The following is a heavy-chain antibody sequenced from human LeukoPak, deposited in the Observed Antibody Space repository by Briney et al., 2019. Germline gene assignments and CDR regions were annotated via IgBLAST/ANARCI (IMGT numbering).Heavy chain of an antibody. D-gene: IGHD1-1*01. CDR2: ISAYNGNT. CDR1: GGTFSSYG. J-gene: IGHJ3*02. CDR3: ARDDVGYSWSDI. V-gene: IGHV1-18*01. Sequence: ASVKVSCKASGGTFSSYGISWVRQAPGQGLEWMGWISAYNGNTNYAQKLQGRVTMTTDTSTSTAYMELRSLRSDDTAVYYCARDDVGYSWSDIWGQGTMVTVSS.